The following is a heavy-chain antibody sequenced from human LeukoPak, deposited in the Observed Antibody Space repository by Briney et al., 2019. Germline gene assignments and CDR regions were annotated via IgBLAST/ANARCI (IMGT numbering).Heavy chain of an antibody. V-gene: IGHV3-7*05. CDR1: VYTLVEYR. CDR3: ARLCTGCFARLDP. Sequence: PGGSLRLSCAGSVYTLVEYRICGGRQAPGKGLEWVANINQDGGETNYADSVRGRFTISRDNAKKSLYLQMKSLRADDTAVYICARLCTGCFARLDPWGRGTLVTVSS. CDR2: INQDGGET. J-gene: IGHJ5*02. D-gene: IGHD3-10*02.